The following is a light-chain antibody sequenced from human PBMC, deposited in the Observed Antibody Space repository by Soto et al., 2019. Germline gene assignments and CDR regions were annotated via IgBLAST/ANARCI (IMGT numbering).Light chain of an antibody. J-gene: IGLJ2*01. Sequence: QSALTQPASVSGSPGQSITISCTGTSSDVGNYNYVSWYKQHSGKAPKLVIYDVSYRPSGVSNRFSGFKSGNTASLTISGLQAEDEGDYYCSSYTSSSTVLFGGGTQLTVL. CDR2: DVS. CDR1: SSDVGNYNY. V-gene: IGLV2-14*01. CDR3: SSYTSSSTVL.